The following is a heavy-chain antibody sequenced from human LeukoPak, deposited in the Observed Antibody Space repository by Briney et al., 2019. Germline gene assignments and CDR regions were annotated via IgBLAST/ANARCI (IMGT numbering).Heavy chain of an antibody. CDR1: GFTFTTNW. J-gene: IGHJ4*02. Sequence: GGSLRLSCAASGFTFTTNWMTWVRQAPGKGLEWVATINQDGSEKYYVDSVKGRFTISRDNAKNSLFLQMNSLRAEDTAVYYCARDRITDFWSGYYTNYFDYWGQGTLVTVSS. CDR3: ARDRITDFWSGYYTNYFDY. V-gene: IGHV3-7*01. D-gene: IGHD3-3*01. CDR2: INQDGSEK.